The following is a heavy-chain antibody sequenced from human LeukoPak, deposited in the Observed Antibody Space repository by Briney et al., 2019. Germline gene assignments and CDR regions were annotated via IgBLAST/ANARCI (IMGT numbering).Heavy chain of an antibody. V-gene: IGHV3-66*01. CDR2: IYTGGTT. CDR1: GFTVSSSNY. Sequence: GGSLRLSCAASGFTVSSSNYMNWVRPAPGKGLEWVSGIYTGGTTYYTDSVKGRFTISRDNPNNTLYLQMHSLRAEDTAVYYCAREISRFGIWGQGTLVTVSS. J-gene: IGHJ4*02. CDR3: AREISRFGI. D-gene: IGHD3-16*01.